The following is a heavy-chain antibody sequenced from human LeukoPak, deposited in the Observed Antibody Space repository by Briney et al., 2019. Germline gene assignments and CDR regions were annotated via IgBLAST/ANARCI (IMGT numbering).Heavy chain of an antibody. CDR3: TRTGIVLLWFGECDY. J-gene: IGHJ4*02. Sequence: GGSLRLSCTATGFTFGDYAMSWVRQAPGKGLEWVGFIRSKAYGGTTEYAASVKGRFTISRDDSKSIAYLQMNSLKTEDTAVYYCTRTGIVLLWFGECDYWGQGTLVTVSS. CDR1: GFTFGDYA. CDR2: IRSKAYGGTT. D-gene: IGHD3-10*01. V-gene: IGHV3-49*04.